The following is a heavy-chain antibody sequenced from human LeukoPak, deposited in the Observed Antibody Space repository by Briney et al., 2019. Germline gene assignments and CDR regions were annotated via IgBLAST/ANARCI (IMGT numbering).Heavy chain of an antibody. Sequence: SETLSLTCAVYGGSFSGYYWSWIRQPPGKGLEWIGEINHSGSTNYNPSLKSRVTISVDTSKNQFSLKLSSVTAADTAVYYCARGVEYFDWLSHAGYYSDYWGQGTLVTVSS. J-gene: IGHJ4*02. CDR1: GGSFSGYY. CDR2: INHSGST. V-gene: IGHV4-34*01. D-gene: IGHD3-9*01. CDR3: ARGVEYFDWLSHAGYYSDY.